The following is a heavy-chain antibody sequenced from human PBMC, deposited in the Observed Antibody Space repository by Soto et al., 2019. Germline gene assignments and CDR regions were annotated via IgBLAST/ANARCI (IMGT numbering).Heavy chain of an antibody. D-gene: IGHD6-19*01. CDR2: IYYSGST. J-gene: IGHJ5*02. V-gene: IGHV4-61*08. Sequence: SETLSLTCTVSGGSISSGDYYWSWIRQPPGKGLEWIGYIYYSGSTNYNPSLKSRVTISVDMSKNLFSLKLSSVTAADTAVYYCARQLRIAVAGIFSNWFDPWGQGTLVTVSS. CDR3: ARQLRIAVAGIFSNWFDP. CDR1: GGSISSGDYY.